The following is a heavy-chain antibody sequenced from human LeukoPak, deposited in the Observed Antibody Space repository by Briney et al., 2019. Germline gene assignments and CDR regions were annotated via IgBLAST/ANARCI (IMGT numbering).Heavy chain of an antibody. J-gene: IGHJ4*02. CDR1: GFTFDDYG. CDR3: AKEDCSGGRCYSLHY. D-gene: IGHD2-15*01. Sequence: GGSLRLSCAASGFTFDDYGMTWVRQTPGKGLEWVSTINWNGGSKAYADSVKGRFTISRDNAKNSLYLQMNSLRAEDAAVYYCAKEDCSGGRCYSLHYWGQGTLVTVSS. V-gene: IGHV3-20*04. CDR2: INWNGGSK.